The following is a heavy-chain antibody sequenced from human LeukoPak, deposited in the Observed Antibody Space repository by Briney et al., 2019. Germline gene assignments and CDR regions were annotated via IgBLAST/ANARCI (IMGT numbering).Heavy chain of an antibody. CDR3: ARGRSGGWLQLRAFDI. D-gene: IGHD5-12*01. J-gene: IGHJ3*02. CDR2: ISSSSSYI. CDR1: GFTFSSYS. Sequence: GGSLRLSCAASGFTFSSYSMNWVRQAPGKGLEWVSSISSSSSYIYYADSVKGRFTISRDNAKNSLYLQMNSLRAEDTAVYYCARGRSGGWLQLRAFDIWGQGTMVTVSS. V-gene: IGHV3-21*01.